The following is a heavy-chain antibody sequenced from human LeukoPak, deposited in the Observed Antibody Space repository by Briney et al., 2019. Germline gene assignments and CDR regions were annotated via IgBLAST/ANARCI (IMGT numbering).Heavy chain of an antibody. V-gene: IGHV1-69-2*01. D-gene: IGHD3-16*01. J-gene: IGHJ2*01. CDR3: ATVTNLRFDWYFDL. Sequence: GASVKISCKVSGYTFTDYYMHWVQQAPGKGLEWMGLVDPEDGETIYAEKFQGRVSITADTSTDTAYMELSSLRSEDTAVYYCATVTNLRFDWYFDLWGRGTLVTVSS. CDR2: VDPEDGET. CDR1: GYTFTDYY.